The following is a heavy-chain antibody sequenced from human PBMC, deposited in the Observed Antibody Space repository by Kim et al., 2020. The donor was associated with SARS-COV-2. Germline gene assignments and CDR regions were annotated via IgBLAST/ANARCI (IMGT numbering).Heavy chain of an antibody. V-gene: IGHV3-15*01. J-gene: IGHJ4*02. CDR3: TTESYFSSSWYGAPGVVY. D-gene: IGHD6-13*01. Sequence: KGRFTISRDDSKNTLYLQMNSLKTEDTAVYYCTTESYFSSSWYGAPGVVYWGQGTLVTVSS.